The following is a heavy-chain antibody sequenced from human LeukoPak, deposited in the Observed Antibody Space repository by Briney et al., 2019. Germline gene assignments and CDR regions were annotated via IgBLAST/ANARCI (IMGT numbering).Heavy chain of an antibody. CDR2: IRYDGSNK. CDR1: GFTFSSYG. V-gene: IGHV3-30*02. CDR3: AKDSIFGPNAGYYKLFGVIDY. J-gene: IGHJ4*02. D-gene: IGHD3-22*01. Sequence: GGSLRLSCAASGFTFSSYGMHWVRQAPGKGLEWVAFIRYDGSNKYYADSVKGRFTISRDNSKNTLYLQMNSLRAEDTAVYYCAKDSIFGPNAGYYKLFGVIDYWGQGTLVTVSS.